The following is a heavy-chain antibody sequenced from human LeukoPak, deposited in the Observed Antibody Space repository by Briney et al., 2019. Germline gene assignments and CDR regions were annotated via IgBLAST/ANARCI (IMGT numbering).Heavy chain of an antibody. CDR1: GFTLSGAW. V-gene: IGHV3-74*01. CDR2: INNDGTTT. D-gene: IGHD3-10*01. J-gene: IGHJ1*01. CDR3: ARVSGPGMNEYFHL. Sequence: PGGSLRLSCAASGFTLSGAWLHWVRHAPGKGLVWVSRINNDGTTTKYADSVKGRFTISRDNAKNTLYLQMNSLRAEDTAVYYCARVSGPGMNEYFHLWGQGTLVTVSS.